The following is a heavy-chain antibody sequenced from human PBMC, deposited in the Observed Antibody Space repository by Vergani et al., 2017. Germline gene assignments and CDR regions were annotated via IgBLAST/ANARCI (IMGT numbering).Heavy chain of an antibody. CDR3: ASSDITIFGVVIIRGYYYYGMDV. CDR2: IIPIFGTA. D-gene: IGHD3-3*01. Sequence: QVQLVQSGAEVKKPGSSVKVSCKASGGTFSSYAISWVRQAPGQGLEWMGGIIPIFGTATYAQKFQGRVTITADESTSTAYMELSSLRSEDTAVYYCASSDITIFGVVIIRGYYYYGMDVWGQGTTVTVSS. V-gene: IGHV1-69*01. J-gene: IGHJ6*02. CDR1: GGTFSSYA.